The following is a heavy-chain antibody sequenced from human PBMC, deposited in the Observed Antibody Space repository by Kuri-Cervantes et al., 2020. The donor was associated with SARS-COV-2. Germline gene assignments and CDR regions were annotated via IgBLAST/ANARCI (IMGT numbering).Heavy chain of an antibody. D-gene: IGHD2-21*01. Sequence: ESLKISCAVYGGSFSGYYWSWIRQPPGKGLEWIGYISYSGNTNYNPSLNSRVTISLGTSNNQFSLRLTSVTAADTALYYCARHASYCRGDCYLRWFGPWGQGSLVTVSS. CDR3: ARHASYCRGDCYLRWFGP. CDR1: GGSFSGYY. J-gene: IGHJ5*02. V-gene: IGHV4-59*08. CDR2: ISYSGNT.